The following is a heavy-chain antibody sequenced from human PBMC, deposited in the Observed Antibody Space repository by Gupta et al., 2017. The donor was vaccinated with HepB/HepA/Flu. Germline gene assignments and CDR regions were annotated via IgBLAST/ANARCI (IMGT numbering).Heavy chain of an antibody. Sequence: QITLKESGPTLVKPTQTLTLTCTFSGFSPDTPGVGVGWVRQPPGKALEWLALIYWDDDKRFNPSLKSRLTTTKDTSTNQVVLDMTNVDPVDTATYFCTHRGYDDYFDYCWQGTLVTVSS. J-gene: IGHJ4*02. CDR2: IYWDDDK. D-gene: IGHD2-2*01. CDR1: GFSPDTPGVG. CDR3: THRGYDDYFDY. V-gene: IGHV2-5*02.